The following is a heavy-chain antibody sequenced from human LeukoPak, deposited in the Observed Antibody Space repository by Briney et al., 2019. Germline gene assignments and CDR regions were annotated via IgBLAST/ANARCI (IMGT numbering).Heavy chain of an antibody. D-gene: IGHD3-16*01. Sequence: SETLSLTCTVSGGSISSNYYWDWIRPPPGKGLEWIGSIYYSGSTYSNPSLKSRVTMSVDTSKNQFSLNLSSVTAADTAVYYCARDIGLRGYYYYMDVWGKGTTVTVSS. CDR2: IYYSGST. CDR3: ARDIGLRGYYYYMDV. CDR1: GGSISSNYY. V-gene: IGHV4-39*07. J-gene: IGHJ6*03.